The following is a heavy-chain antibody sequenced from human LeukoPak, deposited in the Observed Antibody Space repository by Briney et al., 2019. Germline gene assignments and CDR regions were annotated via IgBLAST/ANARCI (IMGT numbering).Heavy chain of an antibody. J-gene: IGHJ6*03. V-gene: IGHV4-4*09. CDR1: GDSISSYY. CDR2: FYTSRST. Sequence: SETLSLTCTVSGDSISSYYWSWIRQSPGKGLEWIGYFYTSRSTNYNPSLKSRVTISVDTSKNQLSLQLNPVTAADTAVYYCARRGGYSYDRPGIYYMDVWGTGTTVTVSS. CDR3: ARRGGYSYDRPGIYYMDV. D-gene: IGHD5-18*01.